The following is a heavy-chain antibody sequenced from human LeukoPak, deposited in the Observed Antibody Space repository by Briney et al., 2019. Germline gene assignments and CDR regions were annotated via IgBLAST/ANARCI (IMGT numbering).Heavy chain of an antibody. J-gene: IGHJ4*02. CDR3: ARRTQIVSTCVHVYDY. CDR1: GDSICSGDYF. CDR2: KCCSGST. D-gene: IGHD2/OR15-2a*01. V-gene: IGHV4-39*01. Sequence: PSETLSLTCTVSGDSICSGDYFWGWIRQPPGKGLEWVGSKCCSGSTHYNSSLKSPVTISIGTPKNQFSLRLRSVSASDTGVYSCARRTQIVSTCVHVYDYWGQGTLVTVSS.